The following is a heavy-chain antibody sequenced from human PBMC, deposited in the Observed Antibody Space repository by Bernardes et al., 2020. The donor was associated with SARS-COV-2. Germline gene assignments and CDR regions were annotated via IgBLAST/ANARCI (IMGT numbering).Heavy chain of an antibody. J-gene: IGHJ5*02. CDR3: ARDVPLRLAEMVRGIRGNWFDP. CDR1: GYTFTSYG. CDR2: ISAYNGTT. Sequence: ASVKVSCKASGYTFTSYGISWVRQAPGQGLEWMGWISAYNGTTTYAQKLQGRVTMTTDTSTSTAYMELRSLRSDDTAVYYCARDVPLRLAEMVRGIRGNWFDPWGQGTLVTGSS. V-gene: IGHV1-18*01. D-gene: IGHD3-10*01.